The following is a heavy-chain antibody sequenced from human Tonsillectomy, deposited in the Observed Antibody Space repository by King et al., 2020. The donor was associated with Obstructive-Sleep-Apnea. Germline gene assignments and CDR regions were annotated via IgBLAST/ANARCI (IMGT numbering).Heavy chain of an antibody. D-gene: IGHD2-2*03. Sequence: VQLVESGAEVKKPGASVKVSCKASGYTFTSYCIHWVRQAPGQGLEWMGMINPSGGSTSYAQKFHIRVSMTRDTSTSTVSMELSTLRSEDTAVYFCARDGWDAFDIWGQGTMVSVSS. CDR1: GYTFTSYC. CDR2: INPSGGST. V-gene: IGHV1-46*01. J-gene: IGHJ3*02. CDR3: ARDGWDAFDI.